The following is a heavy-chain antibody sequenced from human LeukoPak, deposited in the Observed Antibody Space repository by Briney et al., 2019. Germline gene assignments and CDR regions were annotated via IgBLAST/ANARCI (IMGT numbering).Heavy chain of an antibody. CDR3: ARGHCSGGSCYIDY. CDR1: GGSFSGYY. J-gene: IGHJ4*02. D-gene: IGHD2-15*01. CDR2: INHSGST. Sequence: ASETLSLTCAVYGGSFSGYYWSWIRQPPGKGLEWIGEINHSGSTNYNPSLKSRVTISVDTSKNQFSLKLSSVTAADTAVYYCARGHCSGGSCYIDYWGQGTLVTVSS. V-gene: IGHV4-34*01.